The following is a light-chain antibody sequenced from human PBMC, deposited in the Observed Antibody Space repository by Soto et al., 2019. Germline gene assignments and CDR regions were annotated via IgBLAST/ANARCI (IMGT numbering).Light chain of an antibody. V-gene: IGKV1-5*03. CDR3: QQYRDYSWT. CDR1: QSIGIW. CDR2: TAS. Sequence: IQMTQSPSTVSASVGDRVAITCRASQSIGIWLAWYQQKLGKAPRFLIYTASTLLGGVPSRFSGSGSGTEFTLTISSLQPDDFATYYCQQYRDYSWTFGQGTKVEIK. J-gene: IGKJ1*01.